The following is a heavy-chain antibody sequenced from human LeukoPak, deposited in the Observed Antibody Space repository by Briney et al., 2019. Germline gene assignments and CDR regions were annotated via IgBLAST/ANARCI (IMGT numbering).Heavy chain of an antibody. V-gene: IGHV4-39*01. J-gene: IGHJ4*02. CDR1: GGSISSSTYC. Sequence: KPSETLSLTCTVSGGSISSSTYCWGWIRQPPGKGLEWIGSIYYSGTTYYNPSLKSRVTISVDTSKNQFSLKLSSVTAADTAVYYCARQRGYCSGGSCYRTPHFDYWGQGTLATVSS. CDR3: ARQRGYCSGGSCYRTPHFDY. D-gene: IGHD2-15*01. CDR2: IYYSGTT.